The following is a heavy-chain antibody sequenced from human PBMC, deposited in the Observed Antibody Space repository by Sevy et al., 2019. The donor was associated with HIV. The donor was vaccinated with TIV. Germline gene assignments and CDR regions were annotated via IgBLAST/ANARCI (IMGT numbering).Heavy chain of an antibody. D-gene: IGHD2-15*01. V-gene: IGHV4-31*03. J-gene: IGHJ3*02. Sequence: SETLSLTCTVSCGSISSGGYYWSWIRQHPGKGLEWIGYIYYSGSTYYNPSLKSRVTISVDTSKNQFSLKLSSVTAADTAVYYCARVSGYCSGGSCYSYAFDIWGQGTMVTVSS. CDR3: ARVSGYCSGGSCYSYAFDI. CDR2: IYYSGST. CDR1: CGSISSGGYY.